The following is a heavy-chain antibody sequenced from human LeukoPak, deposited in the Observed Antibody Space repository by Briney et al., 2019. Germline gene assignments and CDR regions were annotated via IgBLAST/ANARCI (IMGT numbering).Heavy chain of an antibody. J-gene: IGHJ4*02. Sequence: SETLSLTCTVSGGSISSSTSHWGWIRQPPGKGLEWIGTIHYSGRTYYNPSLESRVTISVDTSKNQFSLRLTSVTAADTTVYYCARLGSLHLITYWGQGTLVTVSS. D-gene: IGHD5-24*01. CDR2: IHYSGRT. CDR3: ARLGSLHLITY. CDR1: GGSISSSTSH. V-gene: IGHV4-39*01.